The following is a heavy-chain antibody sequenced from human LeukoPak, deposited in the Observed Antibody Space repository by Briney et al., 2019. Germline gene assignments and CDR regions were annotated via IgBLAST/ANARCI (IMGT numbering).Heavy chain of an antibody. V-gene: IGHV5-51*01. CDR1: GYSFTSYW. CDR2: IYPGDSDT. CDR3: ARQASSGSYWGFSYNWFDF. D-gene: IGHD1-26*01. J-gene: IGHJ5*01. Sequence: GESLKISCKGSGYSFTSYWIGWVRQMPGKDLEWMGIIYPGDSDTRYSPSFQGQVTISADKSISTAYLQWSSLRASDTAIYYCARQASSGSYWGFSYNWFDFWGQGTLVTVSS.